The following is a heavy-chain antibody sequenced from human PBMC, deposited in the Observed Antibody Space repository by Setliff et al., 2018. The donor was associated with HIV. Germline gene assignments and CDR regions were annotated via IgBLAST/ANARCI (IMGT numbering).Heavy chain of an antibody. D-gene: IGHD6-13*01. J-gene: IGHJ4*02. CDR1: GGTFSSYA. CDR2: IIPSGGST. CDR3: ARDGLLAAAGLGDFDY. V-gene: IGHV1-46*01. Sequence: ASVKVSCKASGGTFSSYAISWVRQAPGQGLEWMGGIIPSGGSTSYAQNFQGRVTITSDTSTSTVYVELSGLRSDDTAVYYCARDGLLAAAGLGDFDYWGQGTLVTVSS.